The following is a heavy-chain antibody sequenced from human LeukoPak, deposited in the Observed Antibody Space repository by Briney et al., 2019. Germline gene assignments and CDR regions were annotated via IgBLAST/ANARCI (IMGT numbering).Heavy chain of an antibody. CDR2: IYPGDSDT. J-gene: IGHJ5*02. D-gene: IGHD1-1*01. CDR1: GYSFTSYW. CDR3: ARLWDGTTLVFGFDP. Sequence: GESLKISCKGSGYSFTSYWIGWVRQMPGKGLEWMGIIYPGDSDTRYSPSFQGQVTISADKSISTAYLQWSSLKASDTAMYYCARLWDGTTLVFGFDPWGQGTLVTVSS. V-gene: IGHV5-51*01.